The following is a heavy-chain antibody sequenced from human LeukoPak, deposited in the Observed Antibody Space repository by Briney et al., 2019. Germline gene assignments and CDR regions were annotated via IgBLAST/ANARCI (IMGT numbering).Heavy chain of an antibody. D-gene: IGHD3-9*01. J-gene: IGHJ4*02. V-gene: IGHV1-18*01. Sequence: ASVKVSCKASGYTFTSYGISWVRQAPGQGLEWMGWISSYNGNTNYAQKLQGRATMTTDTSTSTAYIELRSLRSDDTAVYYCARGSFPSDDILTGPFDNWGQGTLVTVSS. CDR3: ARGSFPSDDILTGPFDN. CDR1: GYTFTSYG. CDR2: ISSYNGNT.